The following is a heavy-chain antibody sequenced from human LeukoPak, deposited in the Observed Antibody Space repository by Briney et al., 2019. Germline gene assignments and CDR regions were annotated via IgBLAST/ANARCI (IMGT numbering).Heavy chain of an antibody. J-gene: IGHJ4*02. V-gene: IGHV3-21*01. D-gene: IGHD6-13*01. Sequence: GRSLRLSCAASRFIFSRYTNNWGRQTPGKGLEWVSAISSTSTYIYYADSVKGRFTISRDNAKKSLYLHMNSLRADDTAVYYCTRDEDEELVRDYWGQGTLVTVSS. CDR2: ISSTSTYI. CDR3: TRDEDEELVRDY. CDR1: RFIFSRYT.